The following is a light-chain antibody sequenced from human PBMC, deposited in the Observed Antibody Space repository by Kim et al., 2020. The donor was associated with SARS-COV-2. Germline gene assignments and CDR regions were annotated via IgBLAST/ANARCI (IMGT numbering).Light chain of an antibody. CDR2: SAS. V-gene: IGKV3-20*01. CDR1: QTVSSTY. CDR3: QQYGSSPHT. Sequence: EIVLTQSPGTLSLSPGERATLSCRASQTVSSTYLGWYQQKPGQVPRLLISSASSRASGIPDRFSGSGSGTDFTLTISRLEPEDFAVYYCQQYGSSPHTFGQGTKLEI. J-gene: IGKJ2*01.